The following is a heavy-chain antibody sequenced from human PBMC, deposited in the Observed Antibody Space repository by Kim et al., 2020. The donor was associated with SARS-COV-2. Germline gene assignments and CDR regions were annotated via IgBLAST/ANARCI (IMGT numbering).Heavy chain of an antibody. CDR2: ISAYNGNT. CDR3: ARESDSIFGVVNRHYYYYGMDV. J-gene: IGHJ6*02. D-gene: IGHD3-3*01. CDR1: GYTFTSYG. Sequence: ASVKVSCKASGYTFTSYGISWVRQAPGQGLEWMGWISAYNGNTNYAQKLQGRVTMTTDTSTSTAYMELRSLRSDDTAVYYCARESDSIFGVVNRHYYYYGMDVWGQGTTVTVSS. V-gene: IGHV1-18*01.